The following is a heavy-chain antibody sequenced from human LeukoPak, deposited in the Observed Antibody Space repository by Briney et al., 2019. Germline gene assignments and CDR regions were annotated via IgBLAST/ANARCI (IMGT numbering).Heavy chain of an antibody. J-gene: IGHJ4*02. CDR3: ATIRTVGYCSSTSCYAEGPFDY. CDR1: GGSISSYY. V-gene: IGHV4-59*01. Sequence: PSETLSLTCPVSGGSISSYYWSWIRQPPGKGREWLGYIYYGGRTNYNPSLKRRVTISVDTSKNQFSLKLSSVTAADTAVYYCATIRTVGYCSSTSCYAEGPFDYWGQGTLVTVSS. CDR2: IYYGGRT. D-gene: IGHD2-2*01.